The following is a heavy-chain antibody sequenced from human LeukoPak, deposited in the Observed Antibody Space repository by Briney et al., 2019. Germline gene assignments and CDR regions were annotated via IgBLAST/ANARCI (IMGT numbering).Heavy chain of an antibody. CDR3: ARSGSGWFDF. J-gene: IGHJ4*02. CDR2: IYAGGDT. V-gene: IGHV3-53*01. CDR1: GFTVSTNF. D-gene: IGHD6-19*01. Sequence: GGSLRLSCAASGFTVSTNFMSWVRQAPGKGLEWVSVIYAGGDTYYADSVKGRFTISRDNSKNTLYPQMNSLRAEDTAVYYCARSGSGWFDFWGQGTLVTVSS.